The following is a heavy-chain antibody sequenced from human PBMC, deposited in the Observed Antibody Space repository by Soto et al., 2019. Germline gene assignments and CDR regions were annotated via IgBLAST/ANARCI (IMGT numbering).Heavy chain of an antibody. CDR2: INAGNGNT. J-gene: IGHJ4*02. CDR3: ARSIVVVTAADY. CDR1: GYTFTSYA. V-gene: IGHV1-3*01. D-gene: IGHD2-21*02. Sequence: ALVKVSCKASGYTFTSYAMHWVRQAPGQRLEWMGWINAGNGNTKYSQKFQGRVTITRDTSASTAYMELSSLRSEDTAVYYCARSIVVVTAADYWSQGSLVTVSS.